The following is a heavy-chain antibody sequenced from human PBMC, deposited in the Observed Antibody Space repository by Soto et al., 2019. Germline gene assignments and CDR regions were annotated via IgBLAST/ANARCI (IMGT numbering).Heavy chain of an antibody. CDR1: GFTFSSYA. CDR2: ISYDGSNK. D-gene: IGHD6-19*01. V-gene: IGHV3-30-3*01. J-gene: IGHJ4*02. CDR3: ARARSIAVAPVDY. Sequence: PGGSLRLSCAASGFTFSSYAMHWVRQAPGKGLEWVAVISYDGSNKYYADSVKGRFTISRDNSKSTLYLQMNSLRAEDTAVYYCARARSIAVAPVDYWGQGTLVTVSS.